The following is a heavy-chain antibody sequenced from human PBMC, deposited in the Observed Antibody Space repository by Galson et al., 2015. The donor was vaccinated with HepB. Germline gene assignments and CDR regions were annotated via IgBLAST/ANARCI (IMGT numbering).Heavy chain of an antibody. CDR3: ARAAAVAGATYYYYMDV. CDR1: GGTFSSYA. V-gene: IGHV1-69*13. D-gene: IGHD6-19*01. Sequence: SVKVSCKASGGTFSSYAISWVRQAPGQGLEWMGGIIPIFGTANYAQKFQGRVTITADESTSTAYMELSRLRSDDTAVYYCARAAAVAGATYYYYMDVWGKGTTVTVSS. CDR2: IIPIFGTA. J-gene: IGHJ6*03.